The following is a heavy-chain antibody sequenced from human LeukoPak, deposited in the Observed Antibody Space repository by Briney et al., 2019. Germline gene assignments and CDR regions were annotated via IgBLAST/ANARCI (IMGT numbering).Heavy chain of an antibody. V-gene: IGHV1-24*01. CDR2: FDPEDGET. J-gene: IGHJ3*02. Sequence: GASVKVSCKVSGYTLTELSMHWVRQAPGKGLEWMGGFDPEDGETIYAQKFQGRVTMTEDTSTDTAYMELSSLRSEDTAVYYCATVQTPYYDILTPGAFDIWGQGTMVTVSS. CDR3: ATVQTPYYDILTPGAFDI. CDR1: GYTLTELS. D-gene: IGHD3-9*01.